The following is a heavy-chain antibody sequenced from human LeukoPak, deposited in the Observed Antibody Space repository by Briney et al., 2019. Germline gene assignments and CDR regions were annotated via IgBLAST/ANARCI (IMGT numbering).Heavy chain of an antibody. J-gene: IGHJ6*02. Sequence: ASVKVSCKASGYTFTDYYMQWVRQAPGQGLEWMGWINPNSGGTNYAQKFQGRVTMTRDTSISTAYMELSRLRSDDTAVYYCASPVSGYYYGMDVWGQGTTVTVSS. CDR1: GYTFTDYY. CDR3: ASPVSGYYYGMDV. CDR2: INPNSGGT. D-gene: IGHD3-10*01. V-gene: IGHV1-2*02.